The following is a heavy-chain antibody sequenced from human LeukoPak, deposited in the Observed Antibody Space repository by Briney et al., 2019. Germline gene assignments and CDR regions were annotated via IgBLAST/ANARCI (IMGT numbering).Heavy chain of an antibody. Sequence: GGCLRLSCAASRFTVSNFFMSWVRPAPGKGLEWVSVIYSVGETFHANSVKGRFTLSRDTSKNTLYLQMNSLRAEDTAVYYCTRDPDAWGQGTLVTVSS. CDR3: TRDPDA. V-gene: IGHV3-66*01. CDR1: RFTVSNFF. J-gene: IGHJ5*02. CDR2: IYSVGET.